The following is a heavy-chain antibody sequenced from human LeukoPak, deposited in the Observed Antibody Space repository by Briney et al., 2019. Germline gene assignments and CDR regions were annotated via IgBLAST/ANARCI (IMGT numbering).Heavy chain of an antibody. Sequence: ASVKVSCKASGYAFTSYYMHWVRQAPGQGLEWMGIINPSGGSTSYAQKFQGRVTMTRDTSTSTVYMELSSLRSEDTAVYYCARDPYRGYCSGGSCLQWSSTFDPWGQGTLVTVSS. J-gene: IGHJ5*02. V-gene: IGHV1-46*01. CDR3: ARDPYRGYCSGGSCLQWSSTFDP. D-gene: IGHD2-15*01. CDR2: INPSGGST. CDR1: GYAFTSYY.